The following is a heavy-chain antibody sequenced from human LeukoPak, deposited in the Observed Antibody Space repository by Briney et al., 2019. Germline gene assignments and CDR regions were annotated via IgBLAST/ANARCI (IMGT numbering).Heavy chain of an antibody. V-gene: IGHV3-7*01. Sequence: GGSLRLSCAASGFSFSESGMSWVRQAPEKGLEWVAAIKDDGSEKDYVDSVKGRFTISRDNAKNSLYLQMNSLRVEDTAVYHCATYSNWVAGDVWGQGTTVSVSS. D-gene: IGHD6-13*01. CDR3: ATYSNWVAGDV. CDR2: IKDDGSEK. CDR1: GFSFSESG. J-gene: IGHJ6*02.